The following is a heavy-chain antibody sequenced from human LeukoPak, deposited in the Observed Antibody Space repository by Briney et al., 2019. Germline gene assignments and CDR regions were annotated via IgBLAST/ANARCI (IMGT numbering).Heavy chain of an antibody. V-gene: IGHV3-23*01. CDR3: AKDLTAYCGGDCYSGGYFDY. J-gene: IGHJ4*02. CDR1: GFTFSSYA. CDR2: ISGSGGST. Sequence: GGSLRLSCAASGFTFSSYAMSWVRQAPGKGLEWVSAISGSGGSTYYADSVKGRFTISRDNSKNTLYPQMNSLRAEDTAVYYCAKDLTAYCGGDCYSGGYFDYWGQGTLVTVSS. D-gene: IGHD2-21*02.